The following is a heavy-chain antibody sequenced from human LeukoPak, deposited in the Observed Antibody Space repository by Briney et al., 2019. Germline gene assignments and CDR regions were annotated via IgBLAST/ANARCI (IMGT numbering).Heavy chain of an antibody. Sequence: SETLSLTCTVSGGSVSGYYWSWIRQSPGKGLGWIGYIFYTGTTLYSPSLRGRVTMSVDTSENQFSLKLSSVTAADTAMYYCARHDVVPVIRRGFDFWGQGTLVTVSS. D-gene: IGHD2-21*02. CDR1: GGSVSGYY. CDR2: IFYTGTT. J-gene: IGHJ4*02. CDR3: ARHDVVPVIRRGFDF. V-gene: IGHV4-59*08.